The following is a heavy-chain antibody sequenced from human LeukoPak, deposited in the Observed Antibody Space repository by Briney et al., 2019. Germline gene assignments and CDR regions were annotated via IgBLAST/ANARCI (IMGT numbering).Heavy chain of an antibody. Sequence: SETLSLTCTASGGSISSYYWSWIRQPPGKGLEWIGYIYYSGSTNYNPSLKSRVTISVDTSKNQFSLKLSSVTAADTAVYYCARAPHPNWFDPWGQGTLVTVSS. CDR2: IYYSGST. J-gene: IGHJ5*02. V-gene: IGHV4-59*01. CDR3: ARAPHPNWFDP. CDR1: GGSISSYY.